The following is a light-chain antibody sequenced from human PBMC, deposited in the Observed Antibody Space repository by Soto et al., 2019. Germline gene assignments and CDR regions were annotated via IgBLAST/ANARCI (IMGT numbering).Light chain of an antibody. CDR1: PSVTKF. Sequence: EIVFTQSPATLSLSPGERATLSCRASPSVTKFLAWYQQKPGQAPRLLIYGAFNRATGIPARFSGSGSGTDFTLTISSLEPDDSAINYCQQRNIWPPVTFGQGTRLEIK. CDR3: QQRNIWPPVT. V-gene: IGKV3-11*01. J-gene: IGKJ5*01. CDR2: GAF.